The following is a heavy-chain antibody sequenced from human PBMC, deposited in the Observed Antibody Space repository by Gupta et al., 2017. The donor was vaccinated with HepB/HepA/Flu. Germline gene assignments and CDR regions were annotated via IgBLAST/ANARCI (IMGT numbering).Heavy chain of an antibody. D-gene: IGHD3-22*01. CDR1: GGTFSSYA. V-gene: IGHV1-69*06. CDR3: ARVVSSPPIVLGTTYYYYMDV. Sequence: QVQLVQSGAEVKKPGSSVKVSCKASGGTFSSYAISWVRQAPGQGLEWMGGIIPIFGTANYAQKFQGRVTITADKSTSTAYMELSSLRSEDTAVYYCARVVSSPPIVLGTTYYYYMDVWGKGTTVTVSS. J-gene: IGHJ6*03. CDR2: IIPIFGTA.